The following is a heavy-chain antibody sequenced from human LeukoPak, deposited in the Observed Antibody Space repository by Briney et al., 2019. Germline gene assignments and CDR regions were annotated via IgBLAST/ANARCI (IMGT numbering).Heavy chain of an antibody. CDR1: GFTFNIYA. V-gene: IGHV3-23*01. CDR2: MCGSAGCT. J-gene: IGHJ4*02. D-gene: IGHD2-2*01. Sequence: GGSLRLSCAASGFTFNIYAMSWVRLAPGKGLQWVASMCGSAGCTFYADSVKGRFTISRDNSKNTLYLQMNSLRAEDTAVYYCPRKVPAALGDYWGQGTLVTVSS. CDR3: PRKVPAALGDY.